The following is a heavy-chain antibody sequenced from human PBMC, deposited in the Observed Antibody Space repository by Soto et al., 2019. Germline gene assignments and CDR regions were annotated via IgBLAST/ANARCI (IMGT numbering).Heavy chain of an antibody. Sequence: PSETLSLTCAVYGGSFSGYYWSWIRQPPGKGLEWIGEINHSGSTNYNPSLKSRVTISVDTSKKQFSLKMSSVTDEDTAVYYCGRGVLPSAIPYSSRWYPPRVGRYNWFDPWGQGTLVTFSS. D-gene: IGHD6-13*01. CDR1: GGSFSGYY. CDR3: GRGVLPSAIPYSSRWYPPRVGRYNWFDP. J-gene: IGHJ5*02. V-gene: IGHV4-34*01. CDR2: INHSGST.